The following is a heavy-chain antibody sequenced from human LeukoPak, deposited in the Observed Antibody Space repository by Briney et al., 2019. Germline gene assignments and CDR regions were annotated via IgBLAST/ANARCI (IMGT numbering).Heavy chain of an antibody. J-gene: IGHJ6*04. CDR2: ISSSGSTI. CDR1: GFTFSSYE. Sequence: GGSLRLSCAASGFTFSSYEMNWVRQAPGKGLEWVSYISSSGSTIYYADSVKGRFTISRDNAKNSLYLQMNSLRAEDTAVYYCAELGITRIGGVWGKGTTVTISS. CDR3: AELGITRIGGV. D-gene: IGHD3-10*02. V-gene: IGHV3-48*03.